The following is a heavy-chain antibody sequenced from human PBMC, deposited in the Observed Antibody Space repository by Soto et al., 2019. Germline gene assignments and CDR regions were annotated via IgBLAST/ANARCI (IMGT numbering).Heavy chain of an antibody. J-gene: IGHJ6*02. Sequence: PGVSLRVSCVASGFTFSKSAMSCVRQALGKGLELVSSISGNAGSTYYADSVKGRLTISRDNSKNTLYLQMNSLRAEDTAVYYCAKSRQQLIGYYYYYGMDVWGQGTTVTVSS. CDR1: GFTFSKSA. D-gene: IGHD3-22*01. CDR2: ISGNAGST. CDR3: AKSRQQLIGYYYYYGMDV. V-gene: IGHV3-23*01.